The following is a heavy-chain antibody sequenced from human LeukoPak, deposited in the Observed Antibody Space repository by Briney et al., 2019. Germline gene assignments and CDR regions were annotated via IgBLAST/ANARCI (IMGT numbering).Heavy chain of an antibody. V-gene: IGHV3-9*03. CDR2: ISWNSGNI. J-gene: IGHJ4*02. CDR3: AKGGSSWFRSFDY. Sequence: GGSLRLSCAASGFNFDDYAMHWVRQAPWKGLEWVSGISWNSGNIDYADSVKGRFTIFRHNAKNSLYLQMDSLRAEDMALYYCAKGGSSWFRSFDYWGQGTLVTVSS. D-gene: IGHD6-13*01. CDR1: GFNFDDYA.